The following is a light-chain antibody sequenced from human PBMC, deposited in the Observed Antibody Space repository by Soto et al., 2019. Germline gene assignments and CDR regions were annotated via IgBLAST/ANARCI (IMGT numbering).Light chain of an antibody. V-gene: IGKV3-11*01. CDR1: QSVSSN. CDR3: QQRSNWPWT. CDR2: GAL. J-gene: IGKJ1*01. Sequence: EIVMTQSPATLSVSPGERATLSCRASQSVSSNLAWYQQIPGLAPRLLIYGALSRATGIPDRFSGSGSGADFTLTISSLEPEDFAVYYCQQRSNWPWTFGQGTKVDIK.